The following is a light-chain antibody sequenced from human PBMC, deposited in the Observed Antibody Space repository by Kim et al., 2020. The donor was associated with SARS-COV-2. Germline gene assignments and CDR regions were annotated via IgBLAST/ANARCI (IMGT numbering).Light chain of an antibody. J-gene: IGLJ1*01. Sequence: QSVLTQPPSASGSPGQSVTISCTGTSSDVGHYNSVSWYQQHPGKAPKLMIYGVYKRPSGVPERFSGSKSGNTASLTVSGLQAEDEADYYCSSYAGSDNYVFGTGTKVTVL. CDR1: SSDVGHYNS. V-gene: IGLV2-8*01. CDR3: SSYAGSDNYV. CDR2: GVY.